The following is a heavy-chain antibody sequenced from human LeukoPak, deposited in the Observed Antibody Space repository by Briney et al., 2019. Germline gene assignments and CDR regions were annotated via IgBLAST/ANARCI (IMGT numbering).Heavy chain of an antibody. Sequence: GGSLRLSCAASGFIFSDYGMSWVRQAPGKGLEWVSTIGGRGGSTYYADSVKGRFTISRDNSKNTLYLQMNSLRAEDTAVYYCARDPSADYDSSGSHGYFQHWGQGTLVTVSS. V-gene: IGHV3-23*01. CDR3: ARDPSADYDSSGSHGYFQH. CDR1: GFIFSDYG. J-gene: IGHJ1*01. D-gene: IGHD3-22*01. CDR2: IGGRGGST.